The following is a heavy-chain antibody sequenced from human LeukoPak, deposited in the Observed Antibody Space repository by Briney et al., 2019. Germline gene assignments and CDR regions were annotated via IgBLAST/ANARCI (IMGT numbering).Heavy chain of an antibody. CDR2: FDPEDGET. D-gene: IGHD2-2*02. V-gene: IGHV1-24*01. CDR1: GYTLTELS. J-gene: IGHJ3*02. Sequence: ASVKVSCKVSGYTLTELSMHWVRQAPGKGLEWMGGFDPEDGETIYAQKFQGRVTMTEDTSTDTAYMELSSLRSEDTAVYYCATTSRLGYCSSTSCYINAFDIWGQGTMVTVSS. CDR3: ATTSRLGYCSSTSCYINAFDI.